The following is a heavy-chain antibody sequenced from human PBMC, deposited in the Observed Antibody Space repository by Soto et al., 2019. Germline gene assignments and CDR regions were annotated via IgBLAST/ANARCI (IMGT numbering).Heavy chain of an antibody. CDR2: IYSSGST. CDR3: ARGRSSTSPYPIGY. J-gene: IGHJ4*02. CDR1: GGSISSGGYY. V-gene: IGHV4-31*03. Sequence: QVQLQESGPGLVKPSQTLSLTCTVSGGSISSGGYYWSWIRQHPGKGLEWIGYIYSSGSTYYNPYLKSRVTISVDTSKNQFALKLSSVTAADTAVYYCARGRSSTSPYPIGYWGQGTLVTVSS. D-gene: IGHD2-2*01.